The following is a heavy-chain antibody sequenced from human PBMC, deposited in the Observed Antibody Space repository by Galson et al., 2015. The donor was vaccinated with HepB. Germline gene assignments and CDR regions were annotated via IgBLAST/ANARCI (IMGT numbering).Heavy chain of an antibody. V-gene: IGHV3-30*04. CDR1: GFTFSSYD. J-gene: IGHJ6*02. D-gene: IGHD6-13*01. CDR3: AREYASSWYFNHDYRMVV. Sequence: SLRLSCAASGFTFSSYDMHWVRQAPGKGLEWVAFISYDGSNKYYADSVKGRFTISRDNSKNTLYLQMNSLRAEDTAVYYCAREYASSWYFNHDYRMVVWCQGAQVTV. CDR2: ISYDGSNK.